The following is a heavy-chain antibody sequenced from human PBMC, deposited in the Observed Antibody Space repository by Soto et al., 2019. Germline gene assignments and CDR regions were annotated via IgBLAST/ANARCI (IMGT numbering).Heavy chain of an antibody. J-gene: IGHJ4*02. CDR1: GYTFTNYA. CDR2: TNAGNGNT. V-gene: IGHV1-3*01. D-gene: IGHD4-17*01. CDR3: ASESYGGEFDY. Sequence: ASVKVSCKASGYTFTNYAMHWVRQAPGQRLEWMGWTNAGNGNTKYSQKFQGRVTITRDTSASTAYMELSSLRSEDTAVYYCASESYGGEFDYWGQGTLVTVS.